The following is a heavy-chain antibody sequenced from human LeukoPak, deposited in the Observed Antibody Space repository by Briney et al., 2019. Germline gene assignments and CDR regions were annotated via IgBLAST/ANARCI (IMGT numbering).Heavy chain of an antibody. CDR1: GGSISSYY. CDR3: ARDIVLMVYASWFDP. V-gene: IGHV4-4*07. D-gene: IGHD2-8*01. J-gene: IGHJ5*02. CDR2: IYTSGST. Sequence: PSETLFLTCTVSGGSISSYYWSWIRQPAGKGLEWIGRIYTSGSTNYNPSLKSRVTMSVDTSKNQFSLKLSSVTAADTAVYYCARDIVLMVYASWFDPWGQGTLVTVSS.